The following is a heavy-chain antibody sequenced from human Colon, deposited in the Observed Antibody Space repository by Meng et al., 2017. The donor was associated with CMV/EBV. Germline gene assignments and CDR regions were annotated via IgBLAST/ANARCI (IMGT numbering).Heavy chain of an antibody. CDR3: ARHLIAHCTSTSCSSGMDV. CDR2: LSNSGST. CDR1: GGSISSYY. V-gene: IGHV4-59*01. J-gene: IGHJ6*02. Sequence: GSLRLSCTVSGGSISSYYWSWIRQSPARGLEWFGYLSNSGSTNYNPSLKSRVTISVDTSKNQFSLKLSSVTAADTAVYYCARHLIAHCTSTSCSSGMDVWGQGTTVTVSS. D-gene: IGHD2-2*01.